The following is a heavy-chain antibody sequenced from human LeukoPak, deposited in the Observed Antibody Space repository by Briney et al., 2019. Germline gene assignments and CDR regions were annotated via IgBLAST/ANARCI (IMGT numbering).Heavy chain of an antibody. CDR1: GDSISSDY. J-gene: IGHJ5*02. Sequence: SETLSLTCSVSGDSISSDYWNWIRQPPGKGLEWIGYVFYTGRINYNPSFKSRVTMSVDPSKSQFSLKLTSVTAADTAVYFCARGVVVVADAPEWFDPWGQGTLVIVSP. V-gene: IGHV4-59*01. CDR2: VFYTGRI. D-gene: IGHD2-15*01. CDR3: ARGVVVVADAPEWFDP.